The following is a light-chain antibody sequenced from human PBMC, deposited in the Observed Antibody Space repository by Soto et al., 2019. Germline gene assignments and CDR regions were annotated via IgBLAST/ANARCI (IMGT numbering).Light chain of an antibody. CDR2: GAS. CDR3: QQYDSTPPT. Sequence: PGDRATISCRASQSVNSNYLAWYQRKPGQAPRLLIYGASNRATDIPYRFSASGSGTDFTLTITRLEAEDFAVYYCQQYDSTPPTFGRGTKVEVK. CDR1: QSVNSNY. J-gene: IGKJ1*01. V-gene: IGKV3-20*01.